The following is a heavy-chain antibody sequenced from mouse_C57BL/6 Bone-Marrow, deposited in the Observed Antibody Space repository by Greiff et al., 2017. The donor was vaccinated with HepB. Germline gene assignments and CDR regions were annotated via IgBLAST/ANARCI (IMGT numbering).Heavy chain of an antibody. Sequence: EVQLQQSGPVLVKPGASVEMSCKASGYTFTDYYMNWVKQSHGKSLEWIGVINPYNGGTSYNQKFKGKATLTVDKSSSTAYMELNSLTSEDSAVYYCARFIYYAMDYWGQGTSVTVSS. D-gene: IGHD1-1*01. CDR3: ARFIYYAMDY. V-gene: IGHV1-19*01. CDR2: INPYNGGT. J-gene: IGHJ4*01. CDR1: GYTFTDYY.